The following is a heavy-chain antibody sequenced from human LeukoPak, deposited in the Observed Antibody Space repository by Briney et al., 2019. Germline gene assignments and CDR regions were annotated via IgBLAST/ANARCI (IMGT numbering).Heavy chain of an antibody. CDR3: ATYDYGDYGGFDY. Sequence: GGSLRLSCAASGFTFSSYSMNWVRQAPGKGLEWVSSISSSSSYIYYADSVKGRFTISRDNAKNSLYLQMNSLRAEDTAVYYCATYDYGDYGGFDYWGQGTLVTVSS. D-gene: IGHD4-17*01. V-gene: IGHV3-21*01. J-gene: IGHJ4*02. CDR1: GFTFSSYS. CDR2: ISSSSSYI.